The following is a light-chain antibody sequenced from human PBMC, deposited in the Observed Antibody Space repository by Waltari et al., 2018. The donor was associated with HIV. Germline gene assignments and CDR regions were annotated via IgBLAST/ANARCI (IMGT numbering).Light chain of an antibody. Sequence: QSALTQPASVSGSPGQSITISCTGSDVGNYNLVSWYQQDPGKAPRLMIFEVTKRPSGVSYRFSGSKSGNTASLTISGLQAEDEADYYCASYGGTSNFVFGGGTRVTVL. CDR2: EVT. CDR1: DVGNYNL. CDR3: ASYGGTSNFV. J-gene: IGLJ2*01. V-gene: IGLV2-23*02.